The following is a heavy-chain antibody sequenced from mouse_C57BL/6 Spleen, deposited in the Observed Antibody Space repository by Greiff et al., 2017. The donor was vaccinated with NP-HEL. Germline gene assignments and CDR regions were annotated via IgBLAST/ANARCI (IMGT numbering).Heavy chain of an antibody. D-gene: IGHD2-4*01. CDR1: GYSFTDYN. J-gene: IGHJ1*03. CDR2: INPNYGTT. Sequence: EVQGVESGPELVKPGASVKISCKASGYSFTDYNMNWVKQSNGKSLEWIGVINPNYGTTSYNQKFKGKATLTVDQSSSTAYMQLNSLTSEDSAVYYCASPIYYDYGGAYWYFDVWGTGTTVTVSS. CDR3: ASPIYYDYGGAYWYFDV. V-gene: IGHV1-39*01.